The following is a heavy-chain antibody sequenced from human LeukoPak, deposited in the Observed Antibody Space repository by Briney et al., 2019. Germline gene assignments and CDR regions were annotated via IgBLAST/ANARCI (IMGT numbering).Heavy chain of an antibody. J-gene: IGHJ5*02. CDR1: GFTFNNYW. Sequence: GGSLRLSCVASGFTFNNYWMDWVRQAPGKGLEWVAVISYDGINKYYADSVKGRFTISRDNSKNTLYLQMNSLRTEDTAVYYCAKDEGYSGYDSNWFDPWGQGTRVSVSS. CDR2: ISYDGINK. D-gene: IGHD5-12*01. V-gene: IGHV3-30*18. CDR3: AKDEGYSGYDSNWFDP.